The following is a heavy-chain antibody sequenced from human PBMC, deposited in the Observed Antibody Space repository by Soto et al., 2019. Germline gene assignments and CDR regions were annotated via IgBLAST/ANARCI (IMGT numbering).Heavy chain of an antibody. CDR2: ISAYNGNT. Sequence: ASVKVSCKASGDTFTSYGISWVRQAPGQGLEWMGWISAYNGNTNYAQKLQGRVTMTTDTSTSTAYMELRSLRSDDTAVYYCARDGTIFGVVTYLYYGMDVWGQGTTVTVSS. CDR3: ARDGTIFGVVTYLYYGMDV. J-gene: IGHJ6*02. V-gene: IGHV1-18*01. D-gene: IGHD3-3*01. CDR1: GDTFTSYG.